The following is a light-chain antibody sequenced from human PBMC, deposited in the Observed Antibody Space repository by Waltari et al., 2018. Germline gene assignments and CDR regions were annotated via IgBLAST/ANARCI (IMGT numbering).Light chain of an antibody. CDR1: QRVSNF. J-gene: IGKJ2*01. CDR3: QQRANWPLPVT. CDR2: DAS. Sequence: EILLTQSPGTLSLSPGERATLSCRASQRVSNFLAWYQQKPGQAPRLLIYDASNRATGIPARFSGGGSGTDFTLTISTLEPEDFAVYYCQQRANWPLPVTFGQGTKLEIK. V-gene: IGKV3-11*01.